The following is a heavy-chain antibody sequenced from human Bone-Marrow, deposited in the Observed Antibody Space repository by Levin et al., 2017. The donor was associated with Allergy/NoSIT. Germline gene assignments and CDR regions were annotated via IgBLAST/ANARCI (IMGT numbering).Heavy chain of an antibody. V-gene: IGHV4-39*01. D-gene: IGHD3-9*01. CDR3: ARQRVHYDISAGHYSPHYCFDY. Sequence: KSSETLSLTCTVSGASISSPDHYWGWIRQPPGKGLEWIGSIFYTGSTYYNPSLHSRVTISIDTSKNQSSLKLRSVTAADTAVYYCARQRVHYDISAGHYSPHYCFDYWGQGTLVTVSS. CDR2: IFYTGST. CDR1: GASISSPDHY. J-gene: IGHJ4*02.